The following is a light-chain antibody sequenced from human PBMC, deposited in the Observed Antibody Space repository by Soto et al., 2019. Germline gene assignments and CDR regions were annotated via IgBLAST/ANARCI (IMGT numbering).Light chain of an antibody. CDR1: QSVSSSY. V-gene: IGKV3-20*01. CDR3: QQYGRSPFT. Sequence: EIGLTQSPGTLSLSPGERATLSCRASQSVSSSYLAWYQQKPGQAPRLLIYGSSSRATGIPGRFSGSGSGTAFTLTISRLEPEDFAVYYCQQYGRSPFTFGPGTKVDIK. J-gene: IGKJ3*01. CDR2: GSS.